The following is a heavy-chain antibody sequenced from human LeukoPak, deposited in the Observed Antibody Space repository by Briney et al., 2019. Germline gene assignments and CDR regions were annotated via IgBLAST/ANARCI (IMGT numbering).Heavy chain of an antibody. J-gene: IGHJ4*02. CDR2: IKQDGSEK. Sequence: GGSLRLSCAASGFSFSSYWMSWVRHTPGKGLEWVANIKQDGSEKYYVDSVKGRFTISKDNAKNSLYLQMNSLRVEDTAVYYCARIGGGGYDFDSSIWFFDYWGQGTLVTVSS. D-gene: IGHD5-12*01. CDR3: ARIGGGGYDFDSSIWFFDY. CDR1: GFSFSSYW. V-gene: IGHV3-7*01.